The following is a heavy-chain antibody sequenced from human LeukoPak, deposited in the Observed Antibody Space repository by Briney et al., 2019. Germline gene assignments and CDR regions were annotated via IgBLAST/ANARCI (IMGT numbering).Heavy chain of an antibody. CDR3: ARDHDYGDYGY. D-gene: IGHD4-17*01. CDR1: GFTFSSYW. V-gene: IGHV3-7*01. CDR2: IKQDGSEK. Sequence: GGSLRLSRAASGFTFSSYWMSWVRQAPGKGLEWVANIKQDGSEKYYEDSVKGRFTISRGNAKNSLYLQMNSLRAEDTAVYYCARDHDYGDYGYWGQGTLVTVSS. J-gene: IGHJ4*02.